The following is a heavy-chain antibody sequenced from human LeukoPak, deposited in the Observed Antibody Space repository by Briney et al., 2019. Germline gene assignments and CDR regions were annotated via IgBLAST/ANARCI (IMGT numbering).Heavy chain of an antibody. D-gene: IGHD3-22*01. V-gene: IGHV3-23*01. CDR3: AKGSGVTMIVVVTYDAFDI. CDR1: GFTFSSYA. Sequence: GGSLRLSCAASGFTFSSYAMSWVRQAPGKGLEWVSAISGSGGSTYYADSVKGRFTISRDNSKNTLYLQMNSLRAEDTAVYYCAKGSGVTMIVVVTYDAFDIWGQGTMVTVSS. CDR2: ISGSGGST. J-gene: IGHJ3*02.